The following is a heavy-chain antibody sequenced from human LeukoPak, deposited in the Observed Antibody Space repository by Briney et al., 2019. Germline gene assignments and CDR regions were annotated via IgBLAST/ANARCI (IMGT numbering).Heavy chain of an antibody. CDR3: ATYTSSTPYYYMDV. Sequence: ASVKVSCKVSGYTLTELSMHWVRQAPGKGLELMGGFDPEDGETIYAQKFQGRVTMTEDTSTDTAYMELSSLRSEDTAVYYCATYTSSTPYYYMDVWGKGTTVTVSS. CDR2: FDPEDGET. CDR1: GYTLTELS. D-gene: IGHD2-2*01. J-gene: IGHJ6*03. V-gene: IGHV1-24*01.